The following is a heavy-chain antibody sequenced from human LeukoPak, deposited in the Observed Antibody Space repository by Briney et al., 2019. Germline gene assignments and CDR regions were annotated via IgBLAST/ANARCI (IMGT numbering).Heavy chain of an antibody. V-gene: IGHV6-1*01. CDR2: TYYRSKWFI. Sequence: SQTLSLTCGISGDSVSSNRAAWNWIRQSPSRGLEWLGRTYYRSKWFINYAPSVKSRIIINPDTPKNQVSLQLNSVTPEDTAVYYCTRSDCSSGRCPGFDNWGQGTLVTVSS. CDR1: GDSVSSNRAA. J-gene: IGHJ4*02. D-gene: IGHD6-19*01. CDR3: TRSDCSSGRCPGFDN.